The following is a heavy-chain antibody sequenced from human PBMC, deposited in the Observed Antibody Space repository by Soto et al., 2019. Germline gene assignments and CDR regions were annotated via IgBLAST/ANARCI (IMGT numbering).Heavy chain of an antibody. Sequence: SETLSLTCAVYGGSFSGYYWRWSRQPPGKGLEWIGEINHSGSTNYNPSLKSRVTISVDTSKNQFSLKLSSVTAADTAVYYCAREKLGVTATNWFDPWGQGTLVTVSP. J-gene: IGHJ5*02. CDR1: GGSFSGYY. CDR2: INHSGST. V-gene: IGHV4-34*01. D-gene: IGHD7-27*01. CDR3: AREKLGVTATNWFDP.